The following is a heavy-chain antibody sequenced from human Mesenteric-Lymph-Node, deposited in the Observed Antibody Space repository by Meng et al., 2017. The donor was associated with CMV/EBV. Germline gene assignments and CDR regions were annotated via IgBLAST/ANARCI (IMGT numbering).Heavy chain of an antibody. CDR3: ARFWSGLSRAPGWFDP. J-gene: IGHJ5*02. CDR2: INPKSGGT. V-gene: IGHV1-2*02. Sequence: ASVKVSCKASGYTFSDYYMHWVRQAPGQGLEWMGWINPKSGGTKYAQKFQDRVTMTRDTSISTAYMELSRLRSGDTAVYYCARFWSGLSRAPGWFDPWGQGTLVTSPQ. CDR1: GYTFSDYY. D-gene: IGHD3-3*01.